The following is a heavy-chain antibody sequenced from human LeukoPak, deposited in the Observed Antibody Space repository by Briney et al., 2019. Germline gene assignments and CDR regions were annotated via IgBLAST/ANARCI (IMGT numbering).Heavy chain of an antibody. CDR2: ISTSSSTI. D-gene: IGHD3-3*01. Sequence: GGSLRLSCAASGFTFSSYSMNWVRQAPGKGLEWVSYISTSSSTIYYADSVKGRFTVSRDNAKNTLYLQMNSLRAEDTAVYYCARAPYYDFWSGYYAPMDYYGMDVWGQGTTVTVSS. J-gene: IGHJ6*02. CDR3: ARAPYYDFWSGYYAPMDYYGMDV. V-gene: IGHV3-48*04. CDR1: GFTFSSYS.